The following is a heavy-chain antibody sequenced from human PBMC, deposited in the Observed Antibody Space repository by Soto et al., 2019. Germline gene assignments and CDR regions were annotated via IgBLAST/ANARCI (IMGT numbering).Heavy chain of an antibody. CDR1: GGSINNHY. V-gene: IGHV4-59*11. J-gene: IGHJ4*02. Sequence: QVQLQESGPGLVKPSETLSLTCTVSGGSINNHYWSWIRQPPGKGLEWIGYIYYTGSTNYSPSLKSRVTISVDTSKNQFSLNLTSLTAADTAIYYCARSNWYSEYWGQGTLVTVSS. CDR3: ARSNWYSEY. CDR2: IYYTGST. D-gene: IGHD7-27*01.